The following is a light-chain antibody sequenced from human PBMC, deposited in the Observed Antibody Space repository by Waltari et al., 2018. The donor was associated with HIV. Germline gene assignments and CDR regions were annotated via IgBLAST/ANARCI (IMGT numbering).Light chain of an antibody. Sequence: QSALTQPPSASGSLGQSVTISCTGSSSDIGAYDSVSWFQQHPNNAPKLLLYEVSKRPSGVPDRFSGSRSGETAFLSVSGLQPDDTAGYFCSSYGDNIRVLFGRGTNRTVL. V-gene: IGLV2-8*01. CDR2: EVS. CDR1: SSDIGAYDS. CDR3: SSYGDNIRVL. J-gene: IGLJ2*01.